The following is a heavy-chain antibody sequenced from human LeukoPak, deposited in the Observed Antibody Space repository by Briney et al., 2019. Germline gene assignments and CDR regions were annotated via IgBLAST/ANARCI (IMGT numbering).Heavy chain of an antibody. CDR3: ARRGVEMSAVRPDNWLDP. V-gene: IGHV4-30-2*01. J-gene: IGHJ5*02. D-gene: IGHD3-10*01. CDR2: IYHSGST. CDR1: GGSISSGGYS. Sequence: SETLSLTCAVSGGSISSGGYSWSWIRQPPGKGLEWIGYIYHSGSTYYNPSLKSRVTISVDTSKNQFSLRLTSVTAADTAVYYCARRGVEMSAVRPDNWLDPWGQGTLVTVSS.